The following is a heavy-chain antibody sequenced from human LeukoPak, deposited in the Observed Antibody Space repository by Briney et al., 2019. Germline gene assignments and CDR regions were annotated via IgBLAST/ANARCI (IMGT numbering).Heavy chain of an antibody. CDR3: ARGHLYDYSTTSYYFDY. Sequence: GESLKISCKGSGYSFTSYWIGWVRQMPGKGLEWMGIIYPGDSDTRYSPAFQGQVTISADKSISTAYLQWSSLKASDTAMYYCARGHLYDYSTTSYYFDYWGQGTLVTVSS. CDR1: GYSFTSYW. V-gene: IGHV5-51*01. D-gene: IGHD5-12*01. J-gene: IGHJ4*02. CDR2: IYPGDSDT.